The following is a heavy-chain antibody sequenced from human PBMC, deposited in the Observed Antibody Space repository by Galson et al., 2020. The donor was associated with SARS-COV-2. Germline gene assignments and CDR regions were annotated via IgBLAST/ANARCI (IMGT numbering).Heavy chain of an antibody. CDR1: GGSFSGYY. CDR3: AKRNELVWDGQIILSNYNYGMDV. V-gene: IGHV4-34*01. Sequence: SETLSLTCAVYGGSFSGYYWTWIRQPPGKGLEWIGEIHHSGSPNYNPSLKSRVPMSVDTSKNQFSLKLSSVTAAGTGVYYCAKRNELVWDGQIILSNYNYGMDVWGQGTTVTVSS. CDR2: IHHSGSP. D-gene: IGHD3-16*01. J-gene: IGHJ6*02.